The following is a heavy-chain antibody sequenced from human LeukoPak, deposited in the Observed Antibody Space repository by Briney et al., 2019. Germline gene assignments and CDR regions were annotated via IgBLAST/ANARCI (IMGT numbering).Heavy chain of an antibody. CDR1: GGTFSSYA. J-gene: IGHJ5*02. Sequence: ASVKVSCKASGGTFSSYAISWVRQAPGQGLEWMGGIIPIFGTANYAQKFQGRVTITADESTSTAYMELSSLRSEDTAVYYCARDRRWFYDPWGQGTLVTVSS. D-gene: IGHD2/OR15-2a*01. V-gene: IGHV1-69*01. CDR2: IIPIFGTA. CDR3: ARDRRWFYDP.